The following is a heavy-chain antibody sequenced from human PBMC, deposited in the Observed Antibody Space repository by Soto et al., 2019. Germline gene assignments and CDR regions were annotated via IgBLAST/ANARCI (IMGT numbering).Heavy chain of an antibody. J-gene: IGHJ5*02. D-gene: IGHD5-18*01. CDR3: ARVVTTMGNFVARFDP. CDR1: GFNFPTFW. CDR2: IYPDDSDT. V-gene: IGHV5-51*01. Sequence: GESLKISCKHSGFNFPTFWIAWVRQMPGKGLEWMGTIYPDDSDTRYSPSFQGQVTISADKSIQTAYLQWGSLKASDSALYYCARVVTTMGNFVARFDPWGQGTXVPVSS.